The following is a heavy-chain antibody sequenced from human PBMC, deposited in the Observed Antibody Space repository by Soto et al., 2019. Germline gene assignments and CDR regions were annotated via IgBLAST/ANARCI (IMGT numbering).Heavy chain of an antibody. Sequence: QVQLVQSGAEVKKPGSSVKVSCKASGGTFSSYTISWVRQAPGQGLEWMGRIIPILGIANYAQKVQGRVTITADKSTSTAYMELSSLRSEDTAVYYCARVAYYDFWSGPRGSAFDYWGQGTLVTVSS. J-gene: IGHJ4*02. V-gene: IGHV1-69*02. CDR1: GGTFSSYT. CDR2: IIPILGIA. D-gene: IGHD3-3*01. CDR3: ARVAYYDFWSGPRGSAFDY.